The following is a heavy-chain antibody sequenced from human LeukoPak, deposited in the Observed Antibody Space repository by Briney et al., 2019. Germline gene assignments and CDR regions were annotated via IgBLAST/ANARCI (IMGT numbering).Heavy chain of an antibody. Sequence: GGSLRLSCAASGFTFDDYAMHWVRQAPGKGLEWVSGISWNSGSIGYADSVKGRFTISRDNAKSSLYLQMNSLRAEDTALYYCAKDYSSSWYYFDYWGQGTLVTVSS. CDR2: ISWNSGSI. D-gene: IGHD6-13*01. CDR3: AKDYSSSWYYFDY. V-gene: IGHV3-9*01. CDR1: GFTFDDYA. J-gene: IGHJ4*02.